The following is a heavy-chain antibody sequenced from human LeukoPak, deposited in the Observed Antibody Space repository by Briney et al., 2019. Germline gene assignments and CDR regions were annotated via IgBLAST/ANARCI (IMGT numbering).Heavy chain of an antibody. Sequence: ASVKVSCKASGYTFTCYFIHWVRQAPGQGLEWMGWINPNSGGTNYQGRVTMTRDTSISTAYMELSRLRSDDTAVYYCARDERYDSSGYPFDYWGQGTLVTVSS. V-gene: IGHV1-2*02. CDR2: INPNSGGT. CDR3: ARDERYDSSGYPFDY. J-gene: IGHJ4*02. D-gene: IGHD3-22*01. CDR1: GYTFTCYF.